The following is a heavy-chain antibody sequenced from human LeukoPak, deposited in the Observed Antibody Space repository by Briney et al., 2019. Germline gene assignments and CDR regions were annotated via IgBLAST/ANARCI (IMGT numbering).Heavy chain of an antibody. J-gene: IGHJ4*02. CDR1: GFTFSSYW. Sequence: GSLRLSCAASGFTFSSYWMHWVRQAPGKGLVWVSRINSDGSSTSYADSGKGRFPISRDNAKNTLYLQMNSLRAEDTAVYYCARDDVYDSSGYYYDYWGQGTLVTVSS. V-gene: IGHV3-74*01. D-gene: IGHD3-22*01. CDR3: ARDDVYDSSGYYYDY. CDR2: INSDGSST.